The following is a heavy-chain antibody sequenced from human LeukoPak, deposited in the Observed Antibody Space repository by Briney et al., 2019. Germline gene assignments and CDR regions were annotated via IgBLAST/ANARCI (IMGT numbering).Heavy chain of an antibody. Sequence: AASVKVSCKASGGTFSSYTISWVRQAPGQGLEWMGRIIPILGTANYAQKFQGRVTITTDESTSTAYMELSSLRSEDTAVYYCAREEAYYYDSSGDFDYWGQGTLVTVSS. V-gene: IGHV1-69*16. CDR3: AREEAYYYDSSGDFDY. J-gene: IGHJ4*02. D-gene: IGHD3-22*01. CDR2: IIPILGTA. CDR1: GGTFSSYT.